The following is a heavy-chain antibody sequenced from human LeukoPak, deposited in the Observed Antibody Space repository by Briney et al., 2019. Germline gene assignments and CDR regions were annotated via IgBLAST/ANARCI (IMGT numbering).Heavy chain of an antibody. D-gene: IGHD3-3*01. J-gene: IGHJ4*02. V-gene: IGHV4-30-4*01. CDR1: GGSISSGDYY. Sequence: SETLSLTCTVSGGSISSGDYYWSWIRQPPGKGLEWIGYIYYSGSTYYNPSLKSRVTISVDTSKNQFSLKLSSVTAADPAVYYCARAPPGPFGVVIRKGTTCFDYWGQGTLVTVSS. CDR2: IYYSGST. CDR3: ARAPPGPFGVVIRKGTTCFDY.